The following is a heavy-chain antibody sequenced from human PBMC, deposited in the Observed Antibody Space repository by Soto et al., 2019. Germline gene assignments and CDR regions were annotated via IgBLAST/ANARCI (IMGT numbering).Heavy chain of an antibody. D-gene: IGHD1-1*01. J-gene: IGHJ4*02. CDR2: ISAHNDNT. V-gene: IGHV1-18*01. CDR3: ARGRYGDY. Sequence: QVHLVQSGAEVKKPGASVKVSCKCSGYTFTSYGITWVRQAPGQGLEWMGWISAHNDNTDYAHKLQGRVTVTRDTSTSSAYMELRSQRADDTAVYYCARGRYGDYWGQGALVPVSS. CDR1: GYTFTSYG.